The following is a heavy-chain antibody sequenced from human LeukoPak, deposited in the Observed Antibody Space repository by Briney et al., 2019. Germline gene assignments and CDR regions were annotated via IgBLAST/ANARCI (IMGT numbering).Heavy chain of an antibody. CDR2: ISSSVSTI. J-gene: IGHJ6*01. Sequence: GGSLRLSSAASGYTFTSYSMNWVRQAPGEGLEWVSYISSSVSTIYYADSVKGRFTISRDNAKKSLYLQMNSLRAEETAVYYCAELGITMIGGVWGKGTTVTMSS. V-gene: IGHV3-48*04. CDR1: GYTFTSYS. CDR3: AELGITMIGGV. D-gene: IGHD3-10*02.